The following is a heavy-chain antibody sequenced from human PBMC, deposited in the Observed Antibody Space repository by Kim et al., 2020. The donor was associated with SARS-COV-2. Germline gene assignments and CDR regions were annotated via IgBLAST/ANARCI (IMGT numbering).Heavy chain of an antibody. CDR2: ISSNGGST. CDR3: VKTWGIVVVPAATPYYGMDV. J-gene: IGHJ6*02. V-gene: IGHV3-64D*06. D-gene: IGHD2-2*01. Sequence: GGSLRLSCSASGFTFSSYAMHWVRQAPGKGLEYVSAISSNGGSTYYADSVKGRFTISRDNSKNTLYLQMSSLRAEDTAVYYCVKTWGIVVVPAATPYYGMDVWGQGTTVTVSS. CDR1: GFTFSSYA.